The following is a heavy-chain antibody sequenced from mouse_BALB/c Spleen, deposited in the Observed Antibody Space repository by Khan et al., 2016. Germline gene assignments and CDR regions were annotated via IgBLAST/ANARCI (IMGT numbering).Heavy chain of an antibody. Sequence: EVKLRESGGGLVQPGGSLKLSCAASGFDFSRYWMSWVRQAPGKGLEWIGEINPDSSTINYTQSLKDKFIISRDNAKNTLYLQMSKVRSEDTALYYCARDRYDPFAYWGQGTLVTVSA. D-gene: IGHD2-14*01. CDR2: INPDSSTI. J-gene: IGHJ3*01. CDR1: GFDFSRYW. V-gene: IGHV4-1*02. CDR3: ARDRYDPFAY.